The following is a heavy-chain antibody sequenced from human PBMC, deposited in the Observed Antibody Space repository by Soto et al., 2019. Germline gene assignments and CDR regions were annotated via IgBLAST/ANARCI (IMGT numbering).Heavy chain of an antibody. J-gene: IGHJ6*02. V-gene: IGHV4-59*12. CDR3: ARGIEGWYQGRYYYGMDV. CDR1: GDSISSYY. Sequence: SETLSLTCAVSGDSISSYYCMWIRQPPGKGLESIGYLYYGRSANYNPSLKSRVTLSVDTSTNQCSLTLSSVTAADTAVYYCARGIEGWYQGRYYYGMDVWGQGTTVTVSS. CDR2: LYYGRSA. D-gene: IGHD6-19*01.